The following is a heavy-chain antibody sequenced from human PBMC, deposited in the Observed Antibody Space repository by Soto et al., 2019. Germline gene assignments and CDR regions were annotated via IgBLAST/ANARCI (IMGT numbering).Heavy chain of an antibody. D-gene: IGHD3-22*01. V-gene: IGHV3-30-3*01. CDR1: GFTFSSYA. Sequence: QVQLVESGGGVVQPGRSLRLSCAASGFTFSSYAMHWVRQAPGKGLEWVAVISYDGSNKYYADSVKGRFTISRDNSKNTLYLQMNSLRAEDTAVYYCARDSNYYDSSGYWAGYAFDIWGQGTMVTVSS. CDR3: ARDSNYYDSSGYWAGYAFDI. CDR2: ISYDGSNK. J-gene: IGHJ3*02.